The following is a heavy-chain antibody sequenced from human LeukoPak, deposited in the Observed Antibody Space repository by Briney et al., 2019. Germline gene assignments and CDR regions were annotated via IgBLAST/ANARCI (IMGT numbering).Heavy chain of an antibody. CDR1: GYSISSGYY. CDR3: ARRTTYFGWRPSESPSCFDY. D-gene: IGHD3-9*01. Sequence: SETLSLTCTVSGYSISSGYYWGWIRQPPGKGLEWIGSIYHSGNTYYNPSLKSRVTVSVDTSKNQFSLKLSSVTASDTAVYYCARRTTYFGWRPSESPSCFDYWGQGTLSPSPQ. J-gene: IGHJ4*02. V-gene: IGHV4-38-2*02. CDR2: IYHSGNT.